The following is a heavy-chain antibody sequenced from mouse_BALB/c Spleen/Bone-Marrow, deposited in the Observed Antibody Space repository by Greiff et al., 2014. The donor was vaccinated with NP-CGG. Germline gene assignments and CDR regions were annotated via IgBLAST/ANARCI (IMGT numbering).Heavy chain of an antibody. J-gene: IGHJ4*01. CDR3: ARGNWEAMDS. Sequence: VQLQQSGAELVKPGASVKMSCKASGYTFTSHWMHWVKQRPGQGLERIGYINPSTGHTEYDQKFKDKATLTADKSSSTAYMQLSSLTSEDSAVYYCARGNWEAMDSWGQGTSVTVSS. CDR1: GYTFTSHW. CDR2: INPSTGHT. D-gene: IGHD4-1*01. V-gene: IGHV1-7*01.